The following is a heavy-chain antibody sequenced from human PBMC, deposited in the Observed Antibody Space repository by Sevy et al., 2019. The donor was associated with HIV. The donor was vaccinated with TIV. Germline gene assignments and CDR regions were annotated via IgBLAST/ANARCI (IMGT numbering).Heavy chain of an antibody. V-gene: IGHV3-30*02. J-gene: IGHJ6*02. CDR1: GFTFSSYG. CDR2: IRYDGSNK. D-gene: IGHD2-2*01. Sequence: GGSLRLSCAASGFTFSSYGMHWVRQAPGKELEWVAFIRYDGSNKYYADSVKGRFTISRDNSKNTLYLQMNSLRAEDTAVYYCAKTEVVPAAMPPYYYYGMDVWGQGTTVTVSS. CDR3: AKTEVVPAAMPPYYYYGMDV.